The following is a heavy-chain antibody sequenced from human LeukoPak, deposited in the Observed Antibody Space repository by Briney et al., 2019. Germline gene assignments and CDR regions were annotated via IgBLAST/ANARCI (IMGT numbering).Heavy chain of an antibody. V-gene: IGHV3-23*01. Sequence: GGSLRLSCAASGFTFSSYAMSWVRQAPGKGLEWVSAISGSGGSTYYADSVKGRFTISRDNSKNTLYLQMNSLRAEDTAVYYCAKDPRGRDYYGSGSYYISWGQGTLVTVSS. CDR2: ISGSGGST. CDR3: AKDPRGRDYYGSGSYYIS. D-gene: IGHD3-10*01. CDR1: GFTFSSYA. J-gene: IGHJ4*02.